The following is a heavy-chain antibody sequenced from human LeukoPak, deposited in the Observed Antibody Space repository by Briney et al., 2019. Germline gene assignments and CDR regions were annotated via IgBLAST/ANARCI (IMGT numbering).Heavy chain of an antibody. D-gene: IGHD6-19*01. V-gene: IGHV6-1*01. Sequence: SQTLSLTCAISGDSVSINSAAWNWIRQSPSRGLEWLGRTYYRSKWYNDYAVSVKSRITINPDTSKNQFSLQLNSVTPEDTAVYYCARDQYSIAVAGHPNWFDPWGQGTLVTVSS. CDR1: GDSVSINSAA. J-gene: IGHJ5*02. CDR3: ARDQYSIAVAGHPNWFDP. CDR2: TYYRSKWYN.